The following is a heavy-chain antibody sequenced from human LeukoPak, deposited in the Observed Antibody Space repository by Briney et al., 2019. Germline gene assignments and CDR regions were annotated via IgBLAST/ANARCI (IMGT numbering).Heavy chain of an antibody. CDR3: ARDGAVDILTGYGAFDM. Sequence: SETLSLTCTVSGGSISSSSYYWTWIRQPPGKGLEWIGYIYYSGSPNYNPSLNSRVTISLDTSRNQFSLKLSSVTAADTAVYYCARDGAVDILTGYGAFDMWGQGTMVTVSS. D-gene: IGHD3-9*01. J-gene: IGHJ3*02. CDR1: GGSISSSSYY. CDR2: IYYSGSP. V-gene: IGHV4-61*01.